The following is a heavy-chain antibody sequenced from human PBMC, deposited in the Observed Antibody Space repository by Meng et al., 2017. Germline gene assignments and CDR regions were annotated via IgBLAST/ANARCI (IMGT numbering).Heavy chain of an antibody. D-gene: IGHD3-10*01. J-gene: IGHJ6*02. Sequence: GGSLRLSCAASGFTFSGSAMHWVRQASGKGLEWVGRIRSKANSYATAYAASVKGRFTISRDNAKNTLYLQMNSLRAEDTAVYYCARVKMVRGFYYGMDVWGQGTTVTVS. CDR1: GFTFSGSA. CDR3: ARVKMVRGFYYGMDV. CDR2: IRSKANSYAT. V-gene: IGHV3-73*01.